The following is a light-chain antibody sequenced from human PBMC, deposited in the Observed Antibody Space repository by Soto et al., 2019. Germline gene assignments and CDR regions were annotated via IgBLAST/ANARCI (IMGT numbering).Light chain of an antibody. CDR1: QSIVTY. J-gene: IGKJ1*01. CDR3: QQSYSTPPWT. Sequence: DIQMTHSPSSLSASVGDRVTITCRASQSIVTYLNWYLQKPGKAPKLLIYAASNLQSGVPSRFSGSGSGTDFTLTISSLQPEDFATYFCQQSYSTPPWTFGHGTKVDI. CDR2: AAS. V-gene: IGKV1-39*01.